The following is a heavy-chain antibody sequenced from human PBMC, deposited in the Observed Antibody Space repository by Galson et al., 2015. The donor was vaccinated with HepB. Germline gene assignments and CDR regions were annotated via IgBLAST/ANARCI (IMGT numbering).Heavy chain of an antibody. CDR2: ISAYNGNT. D-gene: IGHD3-22*01. V-gene: IGHV1-18*04. Sequence: SVKVSCKASGYTFTTYGISWVRQAPGQGLEWMGWISAYNGNTRYAQKVQGRVTMTTDTSTSTVYMELRGLRSDDTAIYYCARDYCESRGDWYDCFDPWGQGTLVTVSS. J-gene: IGHJ5*02. CDR3: ARDYCESRGDWYDCFDP. CDR1: GYTFTTYG.